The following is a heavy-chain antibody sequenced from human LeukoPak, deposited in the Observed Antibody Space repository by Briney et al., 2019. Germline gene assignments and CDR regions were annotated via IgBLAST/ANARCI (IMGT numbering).Heavy chain of an antibody. D-gene: IGHD6-13*01. J-gene: IGHJ6*03. V-gene: IGHV1-8*01. Sequence: ASVRVSCEASGYTFTSYDINWGRQATGQGLGWMGWMNPNSGNTGYAQKFQGRVTMTRNTSISTAYMELSSLRSEDTAVYYCARGSGIAADMDVWGKGTTVTVSS. CDR2: MNPNSGNT. CDR1: GYTFTSYD. CDR3: ARGSGIAADMDV.